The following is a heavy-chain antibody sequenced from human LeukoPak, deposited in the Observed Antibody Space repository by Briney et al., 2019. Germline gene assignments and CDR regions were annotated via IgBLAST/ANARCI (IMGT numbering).Heavy chain of an antibody. D-gene: IGHD3-9*01. Sequence: SETLSLTCAVYGGSFSGYYWSWICQPPGKGLEWIGEINHSGSTNYNPSLKSRVTISVDTSKNQFSLKLSSVTAADTAVYYCATVSVLRYFAWLAYAFDIWGPGTMVTVSS. CDR2: INHSGST. V-gene: IGHV4-34*01. J-gene: IGHJ3*02. CDR3: ATVSVLRYFAWLAYAFDI. CDR1: GGSFSGYY.